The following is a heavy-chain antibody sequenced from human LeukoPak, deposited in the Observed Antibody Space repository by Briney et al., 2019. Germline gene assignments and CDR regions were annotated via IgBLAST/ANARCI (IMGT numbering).Heavy chain of an antibody. J-gene: IGHJ4*02. V-gene: IGHV1-18*01. Sequence: ASVKVSCKASGYPFTSYGINWVRQAPGQGLEWMGWISAYNGNTKYAQKVQGRVTMTTDTSTSTAYMELRSLRSDDTAVHYCARGYGSGSYWNPSHFDYWGQGTLVTVSS. CDR1: GYPFTSYG. CDR3: ARGYGSGSYWNPSHFDY. D-gene: IGHD3-10*01. CDR2: ISAYNGNT.